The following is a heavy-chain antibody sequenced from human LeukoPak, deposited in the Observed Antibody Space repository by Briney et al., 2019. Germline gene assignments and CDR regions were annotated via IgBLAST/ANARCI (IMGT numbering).Heavy chain of an antibody. D-gene: IGHD3-16*01. J-gene: IGHJ3*02. V-gene: IGHV3-66*01. CDR3: ARDDALGDNALDI. CDR1: GFSVSNNY. CDR2: IYSSGSI. Sequence: GGSLRLSCAASGFSVSNNYMSWVRQAPGKGLEWVSAIYSSGSIYYADSVKGRFTISRDNSKNTLFLQMNSLRAEDTAVYYCARDDALGDNALDIWGQGTMVTVSS.